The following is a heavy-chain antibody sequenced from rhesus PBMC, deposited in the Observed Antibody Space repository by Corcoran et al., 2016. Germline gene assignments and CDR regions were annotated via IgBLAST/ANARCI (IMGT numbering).Heavy chain of an antibody. CDR3: ATSTGDTAGTVLIGY. CDR1: GGSISSSY. D-gene: IGHD5-42*01. CDR2: IYGSASST. J-gene: IGHJ4*01. Sequence: QLQLQESGPGLVKPSETLSVTCAVSGGSISSSYWSWIRQAPGKGLEWIGYIYGSASSTNYNPSLQSRVTLSVDTSKNQLSLKLSSVTAADTAVYYCATSTGDTAGTVLIGYWGQGVLVTVSS. V-gene: IGHV4-169*01.